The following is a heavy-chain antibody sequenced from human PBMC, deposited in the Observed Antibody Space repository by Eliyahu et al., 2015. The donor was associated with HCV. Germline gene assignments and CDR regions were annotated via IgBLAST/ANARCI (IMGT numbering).Heavy chain of an antibody. D-gene: IGHD4-11*01. CDR1: GGSISTTNYY. V-gene: IGHV4-39*01. CDR3: ARHLWGTTVNWFDP. CDR2: IYYSGSA. Sequence: QLQLQESGPGLVKPSETLSLTCTVSGGSISTTNYYGGWIRQPPGKGLEWIGSIYYSGSAYYNPSLKSRATISVDTSKNQYSLKLRSVTAADTAVYYCARHLWGTTVNWFDPWGQGTLVTVSS. J-gene: IGHJ5*02.